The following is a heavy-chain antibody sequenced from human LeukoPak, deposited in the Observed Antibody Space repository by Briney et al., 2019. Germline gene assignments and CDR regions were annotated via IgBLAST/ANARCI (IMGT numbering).Heavy chain of an antibody. Sequence: GASVTVSFKASGYTFTSYGISWVRQAPGQGLEWMGWISAYNGNTNYAQKLQGRVTITTDTSTSTAYMELRSLRSDDTAVYYCARDLVSPNWFDPWGQGTLVTVSS. CDR1: GYTFTSYG. CDR3: ARDLVSPNWFDP. CDR2: ISAYNGNT. J-gene: IGHJ5*02. V-gene: IGHV1-18*01.